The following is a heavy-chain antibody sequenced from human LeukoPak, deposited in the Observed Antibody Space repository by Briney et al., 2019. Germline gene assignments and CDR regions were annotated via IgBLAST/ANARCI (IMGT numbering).Heavy chain of an antibody. CDR2: ISSCSSYI. V-gene: IGHV3-21*01. D-gene: IGHD4-17*01. J-gene: IGHJ4*02. Sequence: GGSLRLSCAASGFTFSSYSMNWVRQAPGKGLEWVSSISSCSSYIYYADSVEGRFTISRDNAKNSLYLQMNSLRAEDTAVYYCASYGDYWGQGTLVTVSS. CDR3: ASYGDY. CDR1: GFTFSSYS.